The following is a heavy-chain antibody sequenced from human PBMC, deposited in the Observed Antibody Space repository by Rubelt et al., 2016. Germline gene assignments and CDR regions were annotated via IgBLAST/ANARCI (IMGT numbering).Heavy chain of an antibody. V-gene: IGHV4-39*07. CDR2: IYYSGST. J-gene: IGHJ4*02. CDR3: ARDLVAAAGTDY. Sequence: QLQLQESGPGLVKPSETLSLTCTVSGGSISSSSYYWGWIRQPPGKGLEWIGSIYYSGSTYYNPSLKCRVTISVDTSKNQFSLKLSSVTAADTAVYYCARDLVAAAGTDYWGQGTLVTVSS. CDR1: GGSISSSSYY. D-gene: IGHD6-13*01.